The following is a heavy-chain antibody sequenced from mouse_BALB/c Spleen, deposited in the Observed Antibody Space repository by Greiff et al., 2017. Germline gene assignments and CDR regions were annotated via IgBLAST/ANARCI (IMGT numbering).Heavy chain of an antibody. CDR1: GYSFTSYW. Sequence: VKLVESGPQLVRPGASVKISCKASGYSFTSYWMHWVKQRPGQGLEWIGMIDPSDSETRLNQKFKDKATLTVDKSSSTAYMQLSSPTSEDSAVYYCARGRDGYYDFDYWGQGTTLTVSS. CDR2: IDPSDSET. V-gene: IGHV1S126*01. D-gene: IGHD2-3*01. J-gene: IGHJ2*01. CDR3: ARGRDGYYDFDY.